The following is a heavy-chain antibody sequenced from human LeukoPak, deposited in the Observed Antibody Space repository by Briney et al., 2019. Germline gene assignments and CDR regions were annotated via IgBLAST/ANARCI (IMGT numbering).Heavy chain of an antibody. V-gene: IGHV4-34*01. J-gene: IGHJ6*02. Sequence: SETLSLTCSVSGGSISSYYWSWIRQPPGKGLEWIGEINHSGSTNYNPSLKSRVTISVDTSKNQFSLKLSSVTAADTAVYYCPRVPSSSWSYYYYYGMDVWGQGTTVTVSS. D-gene: IGHD6-13*01. CDR3: PRVPSSSWSYYYYYGMDV. CDR1: GGSISSYY. CDR2: INHSGST.